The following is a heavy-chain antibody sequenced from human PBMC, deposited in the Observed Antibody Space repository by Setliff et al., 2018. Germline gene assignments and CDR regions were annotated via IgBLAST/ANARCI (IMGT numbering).Heavy chain of an antibody. CDR2: IHYSGTT. CDR1: GGSSSSHY. Sequence: KSSETLSLTCTASGGSSSSHYWSWIRQPPGKGLEWIGYIHYSGTTNYNPSLKSRVTLSLDTAKNQFSLELRAVTAADTALYYCARENGYCSGGACYFMFDYWGQGTLVTVSS. J-gene: IGHJ4*02. D-gene: IGHD2-15*01. CDR3: ARENGYCSGGACYFMFDY. V-gene: IGHV4-59*11.